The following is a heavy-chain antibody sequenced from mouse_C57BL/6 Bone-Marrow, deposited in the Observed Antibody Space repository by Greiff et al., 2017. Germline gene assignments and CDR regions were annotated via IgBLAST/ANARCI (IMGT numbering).Heavy chain of an antibody. Sequence: QVHVKQPGAELVMPGASVKLSCKASGYTFTSYWMHWVKQRPGQGLEWIGEIDPSDSYTNYNQKFKGKSTLTVDKSSSTAYMQLSSLTSEDSAVYYCARADGYDGAWFAYWGQGTLVTVSA. V-gene: IGHV1-69*01. CDR3: ARADGYDGAWFAY. CDR1: GYTFTSYW. J-gene: IGHJ3*01. CDR2: IDPSDSYT. D-gene: IGHD2-2*01.